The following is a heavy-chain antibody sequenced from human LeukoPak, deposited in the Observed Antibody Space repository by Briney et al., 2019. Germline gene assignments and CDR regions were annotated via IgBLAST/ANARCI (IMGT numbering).Heavy chain of an antibody. CDR3: ARASWVSSIDAVR. V-gene: IGHV3-23*01. Sequence: SGGSLRLSCAASGLSFSSFAMSWVRQGPARGLGGVSSIRGNGEIFYADSVRGRFTLSSDISRNTVYFQLNNLRVEDTAIYYCARASWVSSIDAVRWGQGTLVTVSS. CDR2: IRGNGEI. J-gene: IGHJ4*02. CDR1: GLSFSSFA. D-gene: IGHD6-13*01.